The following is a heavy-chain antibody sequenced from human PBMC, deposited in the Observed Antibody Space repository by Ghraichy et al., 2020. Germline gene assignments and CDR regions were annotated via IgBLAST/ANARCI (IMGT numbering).Heavy chain of an antibody. CDR1: GFTFDDYA. D-gene: IGHD1-1*01. V-gene: IGHV3-9*01. Sequence: GGSLRLSCAASGFTFDDYAMHWVRQAPGKGLEWVSGISWNSGSIGYADSVKGRFTISRDNAKNSLYLQMNSLRAEDTALYYCAKDFIGWNDEGGVFDYWGQGTLVTVSS. J-gene: IGHJ4*02. CDR2: ISWNSGSI. CDR3: AKDFIGWNDEGGVFDY.